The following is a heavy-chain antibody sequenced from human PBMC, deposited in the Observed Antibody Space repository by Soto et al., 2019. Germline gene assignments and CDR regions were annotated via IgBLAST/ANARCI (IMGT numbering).Heavy chain of an antibody. CDR1: GFTFSSYA. D-gene: IGHD6-13*01. V-gene: IGHV3-23*01. J-gene: IGHJ4*02. CDR2: ISGSGGST. Sequence: GGSLRLSCAASGFTFSSYAMSWVRQAPGKGLEWVSAISGSGGSTYYADSVKGRFTISRDNSKNTLYLQMNSLRAEDTAVYYCAKEVDLRKIASSSSWRNYFDYWGQGTLVTVSS. CDR3: AKEVDLRKIASSSSWRNYFDY.